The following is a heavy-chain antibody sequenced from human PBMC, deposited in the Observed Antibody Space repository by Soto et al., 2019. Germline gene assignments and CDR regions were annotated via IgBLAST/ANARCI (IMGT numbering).Heavy chain of an antibody. CDR3: VSSPDSYYYYGMDV. V-gene: IGHV4-4*02. Sequence: SETLSLTCAVSGGSISSSNWWSWVRQPPGKGLEWIGEIYHSGSTNYNPSLKSRVTISVDKSKNQFSLKLSSVTAADTAVYYRVSSPDSYYYYGMDVWGQGTTVTVSS. CDR2: IYHSGST. CDR1: GGSISSSNW. D-gene: IGHD6-6*01. J-gene: IGHJ6*02.